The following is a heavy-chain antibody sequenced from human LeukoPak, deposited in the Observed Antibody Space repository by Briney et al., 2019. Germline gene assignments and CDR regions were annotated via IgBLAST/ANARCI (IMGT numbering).Heavy chain of an antibody. D-gene: IGHD6-13*01. CDR1: GGSISSSNW. Sequence: PSETLSLTCAVSGGSISSSNWWSWVRQPPGKGLEWIGEIYHSGSTNYNPSLKSRVTISVDTSKNQFSLKLSSVTAADTAVYYCARAIYSSSWYARGAFDIWGQGTMVTVSS. CDR3: ARAIYSSSWYARGAFDI. J-gene: IGHJ3*02. CDR2: IYHSGST. V-gene: IGHV4-4*02.